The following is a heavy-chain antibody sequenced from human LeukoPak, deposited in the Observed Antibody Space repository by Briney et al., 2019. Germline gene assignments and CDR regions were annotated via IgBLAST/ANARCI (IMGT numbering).Heavy chain of an antibody. V-gene: IGHV3-23*01. D-gene: IGHD1-14*01. CDR2: ISGRSDST. CDR3: ARGVEPLAANTLAY. CDR1: GFTFSSYT. Sequence: PGGSLRLSCAASGFTFSSYTMNWVRQAPGKGLEWVSGISGRSDSTNYADSVKGRFTISRDNSKNTLYLQINSLRAEDTAVYYCARGVEPLAANTLAYWGQGTLVTVSS. J-gene: IGHJ4*02.